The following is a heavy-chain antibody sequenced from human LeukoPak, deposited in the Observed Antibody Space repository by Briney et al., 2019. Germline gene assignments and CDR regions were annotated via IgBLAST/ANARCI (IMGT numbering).Heavy chain of an antibody. CDR3: TTSFDWLLDN. Sequence: PGGSLRLSCAASGFTFSGSAMHWVRQASGKGLEWVGRIRSKANSYATAYAASVKGRFTISRDDSKNTAYLQMNSLKTEDTAVYYCTTSFDWLLDNWGQGTLVTVSS. CDR2: IRSKANSYAT. V-gene: IGHV3-73*01. D-gene: IGHD3-9*01. CDR1: GFTFSGSA. J-gene: IGHJ4*02.